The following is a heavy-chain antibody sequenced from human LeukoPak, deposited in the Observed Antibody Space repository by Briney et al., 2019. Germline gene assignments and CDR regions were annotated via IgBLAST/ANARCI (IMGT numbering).Heavy chain of an antibody. CDR1: GFTFSSYA. V-gene: IGHV3-23*01. CDR3: AKPYSSGPGAFDT. J-gene: IGHJ3*02. CDR2: ISGSGGST. D-gene: IGHD6-19*01. Sequence: QSGGSLRLSCAASGFTFSSYAMSWVRQAPGKGLEWVSAISGSGGSTYYAASVKGRFTISRDNSKNTLYLQMNSLRAEDTAVYYCAKPYSSGPGAFDTWGQGTMVTVSS.